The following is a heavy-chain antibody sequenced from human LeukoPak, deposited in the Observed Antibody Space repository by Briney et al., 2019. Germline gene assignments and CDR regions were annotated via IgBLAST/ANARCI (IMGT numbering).Heavy chain of an antibody. D-gene: IGHD6-19*01. J-gene: IGHJ4*02. V-gene: IGHV1-18*01. CDR3: ARVRNSGWGIDY. CDR2: ISTYYGDT. Sequence: ASVTVSCKASGYTFTSYGISWVRQAPGQGLEWMGWISTYYGDTNYAQKLQGRVTMTTHTSTSTAYMDLRSLRSDDTALYYCARVRNSGWGIDYWGQGTLVTVSS. CDR1: GYTFTSYG.